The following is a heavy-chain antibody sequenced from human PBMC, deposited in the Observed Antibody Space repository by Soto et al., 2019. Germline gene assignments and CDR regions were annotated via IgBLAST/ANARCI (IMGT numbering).Heavy chain of an antibody. V-gene: IGHV4-34*01. Sequence: SETLSLTCAVYGGSFSGYYWSWIRQPPGKGLEWIGEINHSGSTNYNPSLKSRVTISVDTSKNQFSLKLSSVTAADTAVYYCARGNSRVPTKSNYNWFDPWGQGTLVTVSS. CDR2: INHSGST. CDR1: GGSFSGYY. CDR3: ARGNSRVPTKSNYNWFDP. D-gene: IGHD3-22*01. J-gene: IGHJ5*02.